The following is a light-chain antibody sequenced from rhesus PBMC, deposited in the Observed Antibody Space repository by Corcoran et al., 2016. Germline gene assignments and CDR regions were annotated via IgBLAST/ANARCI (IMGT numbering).Light chain of an antibody. CDR3: QQYNHWNRT. J-gene: IGKJ1*01. CDR2: GAS. V-gene: IGKV3S9*01. Sequence: EIVMTQSPATLSLSPGERATLSCRASQSVSSYVAWYPQKPEQAPSPPIDGASSRTTGFPDRFSGSGSGTDCTLIISSLEPEDVGVYYCQQYNHWNRTFGQGTKVEIK. CDR1: QSVSSY.